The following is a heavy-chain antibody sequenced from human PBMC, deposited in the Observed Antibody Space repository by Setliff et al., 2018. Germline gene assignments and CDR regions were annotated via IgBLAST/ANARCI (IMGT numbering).Heavy chain of an antibody. CDR3: AKDMAGGFPYYFDY. V-gene: IGHV3-30*02. D-gene: IGHD3-10*01. Sequence: PGGSLRLSCAASGFTFSDYGMHWVRQAPGKGLEWVAFTRYDGSNKYYADSVKGRFTISRDNSKNTLYLQMSSLRAEDTAVYYCAKDMAGGFPYYFDYWGQGTLVTVSS. CDR1: GFTFSDYG. J-gene: IGHJ4*02. CDR2: TRYDGSNK.